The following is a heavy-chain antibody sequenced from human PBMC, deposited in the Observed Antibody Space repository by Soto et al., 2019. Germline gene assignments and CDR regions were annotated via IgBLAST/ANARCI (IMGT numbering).Heavy chain of an antibody. CDR1: GGTFSSYA. D-gene: IGHD2-15*01. V-gene: IGHV1-69*13. CDR3: ARGGQDIVVYPHRSLPKH. Sequence: SVKVSCKASGGTFSSYAISWVRQAPGQGLEWMGGIIPIFGTANYAQKFQGRVTITADESTSTAYMELSSLRSEDTAVYYCARGGQDIVVYPHRSLPKHWGQGTLVTVSS. J-gene: IGHJ1*01. CDR2: IIPIFGTA.